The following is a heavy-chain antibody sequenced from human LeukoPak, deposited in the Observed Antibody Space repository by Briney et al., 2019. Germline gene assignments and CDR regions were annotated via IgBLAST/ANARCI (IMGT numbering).Heavy chain of an antibody. Sequence: RGSLRLSCAASGFTFSNYELNWVRQAPGKGLEWVSYISHSGRTIYYADSVKGRFTISRDNAKNSLYLQMNSLRAEDTAVYYCARGVGSSWPGWFDPWGQGTLVTVSS. CDR3: ARGVGSSWPGWFDP. CDR1: GFTFSNYE. V-gene: IGHV3-48*03. CDR2: ISHSGRTI. D-gene: IGHD6-13*01. J-gene: IGHJ5*02.